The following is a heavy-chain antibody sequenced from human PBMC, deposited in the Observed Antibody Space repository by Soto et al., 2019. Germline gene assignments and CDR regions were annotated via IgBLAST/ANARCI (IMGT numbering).Heavy chain of an antibody. J-gene: IGHJ4*02. CDR3: AKAGTGSYYDY. D-gene: IGHD7-27*01. V-gene: IGHV3-23*01. CDR1: GLTFSSYA. CDR2: ISSSGDST. Sequence: EVQLLESGGGLVQPGGSLRLSCAASGLTFSSYAMSWVRQTPGRGLEWVSLISSSGDSTYYADSVKGRFTISRDNSKNTLFLQLNGLRAEDTALYYCAKAGTGSYYDYWGQGTLVTVSS.